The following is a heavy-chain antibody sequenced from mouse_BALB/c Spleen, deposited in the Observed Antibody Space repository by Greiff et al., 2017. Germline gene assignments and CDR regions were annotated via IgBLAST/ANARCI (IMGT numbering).Heavy chain of an antibody. J-gene: IGHJ2*01. CDR2: ISSGSSTI. Sequence: EVKLVESGGGLVQPGGSRKLSCAASGFTFSSFGMHWVRQAPEKGLEWVAYISSGSSTIYYADTVKGRFTISRDNPKNTLFLQMTSLRSEDTAMYYCARKALGSSSGYFDYRGQGTTLTVSS. CDR1: GFTFSSFG. D-gene: IGHD1-1*01. CDR3: ARKALGSSSGYFDY. V-gene: IGHV5-17*02.